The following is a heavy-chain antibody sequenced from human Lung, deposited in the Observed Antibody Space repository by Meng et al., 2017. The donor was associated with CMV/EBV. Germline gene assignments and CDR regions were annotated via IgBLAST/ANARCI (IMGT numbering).Heavy chain of an antibody. V-gene: IGHV1-2*06. CDR2: IKPSPGDT. CDR3: TREGFDY. J-gene: IGHJ4*02. Sequence: QAQLVQSGVEVKKPGTSVKLSCKTSGYTFNDYWIHWVRQAPGQGLEWMGRIKPSPGDTSYAQKFRGRLTVTRDTPISTVYMEVNSLTSDDTAVYYCTREGFDYWGQGALVTVSS. CDR1: GYTFNDYW.